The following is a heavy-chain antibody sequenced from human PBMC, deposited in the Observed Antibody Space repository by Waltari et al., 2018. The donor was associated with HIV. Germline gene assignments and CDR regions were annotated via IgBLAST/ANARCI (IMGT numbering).Heavy chain of an antibody. CDR1: GNNLTHQG. Sequence: QVQLVESGAERKKTGASVKASCKDSGNNLTHQGFTWGRQAPGPGLEWMGWISAHNGNTNYAQKFQGRVTMTTDTSTSTAYMELRSLRSDDTAVYYCARSPPQYDSSGYYCDYWGQGTLVTVSS. V-gene: IGHV1-18*01. CDR3: ARSPPQYDSSGYYCDY. CDR2: ISAHNGNT. D-gene: IGHD3-22*01. J-gene: IGHJ4*02.